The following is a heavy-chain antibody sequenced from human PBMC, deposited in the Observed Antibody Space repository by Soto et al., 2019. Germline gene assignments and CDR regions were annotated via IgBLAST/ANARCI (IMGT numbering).Heavy chain of an antibody. D-gene: IGHD3-10*01. J-gene: IGHJ6*03. CDR2: INDSGNI. CDR3: ARGLILWFGELSRRGGYYYYMDV. CDR1: GGSFSGYQ. V-gene: IGHV4-34*01. Sequence: QVQLQQWGAGLLKPSETLSLTCAVYGGSFSGYQWTWIRQTPGKGLEWIGEINDSGNINYNPSHKSRVAILLDTPKKQISLKLSSVTDADSAVYYCARGLILWFGELSRRGGYYYYMDVWGKGTTVTVSS.